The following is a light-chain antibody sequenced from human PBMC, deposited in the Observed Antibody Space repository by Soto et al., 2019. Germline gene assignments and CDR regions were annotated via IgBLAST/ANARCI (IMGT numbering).Light chain of an antibody. CDR3: HQYGSSPYT. CDR2: GAS. V-gene: IGKV3-20*01. J-gene: IGKJ2*01. CDR1: QSVSSSY. Sequence: EIVLTQSPGTLSLSPGERATLSCRASQSVSSSYFAWYQKKPGQAPRLVIYGASNRATGIPDRLSGSGSGTDFTLTISRLEPEDFAVYYCHQYGSSPYTFGQGTKLEIK.